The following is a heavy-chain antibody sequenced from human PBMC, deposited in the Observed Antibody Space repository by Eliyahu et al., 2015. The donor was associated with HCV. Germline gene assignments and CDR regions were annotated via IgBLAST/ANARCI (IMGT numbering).Heavy chain of an antibody. CDR3: AKDNLPSDYDFWSGQIHYYYYGMDV. Sequence: EVQLLESGGGLVQPGGSLRLSCAASGFXFSSYXMSWVRQAPGKGLEWVSAISGSGGSTYYADSVKGRFTISRDNSKNTLYLQMNSLRAEDTAVYYCAKDNLPSDYDFWSGQIHYYYYGMDVWGQGTTVTVSS. V-gene: IGHV3-23*01. D-gene: IGHD3-3*01. J-gene: IGHJ6*02. CDR1: GFXFSSYX. CDR2: ISGSGGST.